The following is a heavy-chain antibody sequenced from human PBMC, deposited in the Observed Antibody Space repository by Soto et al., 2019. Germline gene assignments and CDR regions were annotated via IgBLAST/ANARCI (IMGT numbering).Heavy chain of an antibody. D-gene: IGHD3-10*01. CDR3: AREPNPRYYYGSGSRQYGMDV. Sequence: PGGSLRLSCAASGFTFSSYWMHWVRQAPGKGLVWVSRINSDGSSTSYAGSVKGRFTISRDNAKNTLYLQMNSLRAEDTAVYYCAREPNPRYYYGSGSRQYGMDVWGQGTTVTVSS. CDR1: GFTFSSYW. CDR2: INSDGSST. J-gene: IGHJ6*02. V-gene: IGHV3-74*01.